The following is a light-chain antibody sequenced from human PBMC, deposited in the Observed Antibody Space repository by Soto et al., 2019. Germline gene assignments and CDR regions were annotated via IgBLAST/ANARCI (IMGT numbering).Light chain of an antibody. CDR1: QSVSSHF. J-gene: IGKJ1*01. Sequence: EIVLTQSPGTLSLSPGERATLSCRASQSVSSHFLAWYQQKPGQAPRLLIYGASSWATGIPDRFSGSGSGTDFTLTIIRLEPEDFAVYYCQQYGSSPRTFGQGTKVEIK. CDR3: QQYGSSPRT. CDR2: GAS. V-gene: IGKV3-20*01.